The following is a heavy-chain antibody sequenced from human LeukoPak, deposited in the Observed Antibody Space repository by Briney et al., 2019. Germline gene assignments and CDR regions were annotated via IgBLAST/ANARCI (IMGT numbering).Heavy chain of an antibody. V-gene: IGHV3-11*04. Sequence: GGSLRLSCAASGFTFSDYYMSWIRQAPGKGLELVSYISSSGSTIYYADSVKGRFTISRDNAKNSLYLQMNSLRAEDTAVYYCARDANGDYGYWFDPWGQGTLVTVSS. J-gene: IGHJ5*02. CDR2: ISSSGSTI. CDR3: ARDANGDYGYWFDP. D-gene: IGHD4-17*01. CDR1: GFTFSDYY.